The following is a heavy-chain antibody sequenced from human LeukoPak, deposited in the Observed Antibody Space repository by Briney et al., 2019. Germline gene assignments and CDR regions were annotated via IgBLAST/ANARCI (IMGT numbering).Heavy chain of an antibody. J-gene: IGHJ3*02. CDR1: GGSISSYY. CDR3: ARHTYSSSSGFDI. D-gene: IGHD6-13*01. V-gene: IGHV4-59*08. Sequence: PSETLSLTCTVSGGSISSYYWSWIRQPPGKGLEWIGYIYYSGSTNYNPSLKSRVTISVDTSKNQFSLKLSSVTAADTAVYYCARHTYSSSSGFDIWGQGTMVTVSS. CDR2: IYYSGST.